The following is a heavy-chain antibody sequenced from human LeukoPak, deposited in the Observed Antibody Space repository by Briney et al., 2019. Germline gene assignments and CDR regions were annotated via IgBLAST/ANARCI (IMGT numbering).Heavy chain of an antibody. CDR3: ARKGGYYYDSSGYYLDY. D-gene: IGHD3-22*01. J-gene: IGHJ4*02. Sequence: SETLSLTCAVYGGSFSGYYWSWIRQPPGKGLEWIGEINHSGSTNYNPSLKSRVTISVDTSKNQFSLKLSSVTAADTAVYYCARKGGYYYDSSGYYLDYWGQGTLVTVSS. V-gene: IGHV4-34*01. CDR1: GGSFSGYY. CDR2: INHSGST.